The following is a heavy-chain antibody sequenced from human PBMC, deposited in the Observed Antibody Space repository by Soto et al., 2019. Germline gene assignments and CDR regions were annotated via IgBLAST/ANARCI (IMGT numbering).Heavy chain of an antibody. CDR1: GGSISSYY. CDR3: ARDYAGTTPY. D-gene: IGHD1-1*01. J-gene: IGHJ4*02. CDR2: IYYSGST. V-gene: IGHV4-59*01. Sequence: QVQLQESGPGLVKPSETLSLTCTVSGGSISSYYWSWIRQPPGKGLEWIGYIYYSGSTNYNPSLKSRVTISVDTSKNQFSLKLSSVTAADTAVYYCARDYAGTTPYWGQGTLVTVSS.